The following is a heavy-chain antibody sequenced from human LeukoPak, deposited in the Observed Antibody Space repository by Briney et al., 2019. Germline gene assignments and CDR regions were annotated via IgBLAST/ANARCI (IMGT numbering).Heavy chain of an antibody. V-gene: IGHV4-39*01. CDR3: AEYYMGSSYNRGCDC. J-gene: IGHJ4*02. CDR1: GGSISSSSYY. CDR2: VYYSGYT. Sequence: SETLSLTCTVSGGSISSSSYYWGWIRQPPGKGLEWIGSVYYSGYTYYNPSLKSRVTISVDTSNDQFSLKLSSVTAADTAVYYCAEYYMGSSYNRGCDCWGQGTQVTVSS. D-gene: IGHD3-10*01.